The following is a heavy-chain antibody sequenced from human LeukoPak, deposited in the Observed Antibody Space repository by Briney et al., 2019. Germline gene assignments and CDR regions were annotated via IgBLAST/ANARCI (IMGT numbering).Heavy chain of an antibody. D-gene: IGHD4-17*01. J-gene: IGHJ4*02. CDR3: ASTFYGDSPPY. CDR2: IYSGGST. V-gene: IGHV3-66*01. CDR1: GFTFSSYD. Sequence: GGSLRLSCGASGFTFSSYDMTWVRQAPGKGLEWVSVIYSGGSTCYADSVKGRFTISRDNSKNTLYLQMNSLRAEDTAVYYCASTFYGDSPPYWGRGTLVTVSS.